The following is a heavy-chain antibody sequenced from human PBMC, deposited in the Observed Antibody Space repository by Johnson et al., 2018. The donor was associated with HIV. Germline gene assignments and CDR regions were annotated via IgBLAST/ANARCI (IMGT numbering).Heavy chain of an antibody. CDR3: AKGVWGSHSIDAFDI. CDR2: ISWNSGSI. D-gene: IGHD3-16*01. V-gene: IGHV3-9*01. J-gene: IGHJ3*02. Sequence: EVQLVESGGGLVQPGRSLRLSCAASGFTFDDYAMHWVRQAPGKGLEWVSGISWNSGSIGYVDSVKGRFTISRDNAKNSLYLQMNSLRAEDTALYYCAKGVWGSHSIDAFDIWGQGTMVTVSS. CDR1: GFTFDDYA.